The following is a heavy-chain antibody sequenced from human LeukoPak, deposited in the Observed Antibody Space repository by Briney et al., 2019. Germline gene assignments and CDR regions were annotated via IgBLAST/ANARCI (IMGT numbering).Heavy chain of an antibody. CDR3: ARYRSGYYFDS. J-gene: IGHJ4*02. V-gene: IGHV3-7*01. CDR1: GFIFKEFW. Sequence: PGGSLKLSLAAPGFIFKEFWMTWVRPAPGEGPEWVAYIKKDGSEQSYVDSVKGRFTVSRDNAKNSLYLQMNSLRAEDTAVYYCARYRSGYYFDSWGQGTLVTVSS. D-gene: IGHD6-25*01. CDR2: IKKDGSEQ.